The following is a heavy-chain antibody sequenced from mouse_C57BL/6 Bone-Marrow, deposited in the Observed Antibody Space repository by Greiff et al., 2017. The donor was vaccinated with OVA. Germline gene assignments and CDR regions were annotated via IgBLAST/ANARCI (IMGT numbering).Heavy chain of an antibody. CDR3: ARIRVTTVVEDYFDY. V-gene: IGHV8-12*01. D-gene: IGHD1-1*01. CDR2: IYWDDDK. CDR1: GFSLSTSGMG. J-gene: IGHJ2*01. Sequence: QVTLKVCGPGILQSSQTLSLTCSFSGFSLSTSGMGVSWIRQPSGKGLEWLAHIYWDDDKRYNPSLKSRLTISKDTSRNQVFLKITSVDTADTATYYCARIRVTTVVEDYFDYWGQGTTLTVSS.